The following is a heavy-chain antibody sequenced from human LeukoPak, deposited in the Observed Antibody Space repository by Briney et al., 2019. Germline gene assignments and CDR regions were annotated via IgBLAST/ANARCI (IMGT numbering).Heavy chain of an antibody. J-gene: IGHJ3*02. CDR3: ARTRGNAFDI. D-gene: IGHD3-16*01. CDR2: INTDGDST. CDR1: GLTFSSDW. V-gene: IGHV3-74*01. Sequence: GWSLRLSCVGSGLTFSSDWMHWVRQAPGKGPVWVSRINTDGDSTVYADSVKGRFTISKDNAKNTLYLQMNSLRLEDTATYYCARTRGNAFDIWGQGTMVTVSS.